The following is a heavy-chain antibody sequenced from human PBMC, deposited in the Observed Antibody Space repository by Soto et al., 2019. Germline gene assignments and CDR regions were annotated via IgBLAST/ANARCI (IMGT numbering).Heavy chain of an antibody. V-gene: IGHV4-4*07. J-gene: IGHJ4*02. Sequence: SETLSLTCTVSGGSISSYYWSWIRQPAGKGLEWIGRIYTSGSTNYNPSLKSRVTMSVDTSKNQFSLKLSSVTAADTAVYYCAGSGRSSCYLIFDYWGQGTLVTVSS. CDR1: GGSISSYY. D-gene: IGHD3-22*01. CDR3: AGSGRSSCYLIFDY. CDR2: IYTSGST.